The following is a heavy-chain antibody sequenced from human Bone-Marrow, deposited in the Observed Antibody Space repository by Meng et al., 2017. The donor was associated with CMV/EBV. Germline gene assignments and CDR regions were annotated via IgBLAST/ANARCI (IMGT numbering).Heavy chain of an antibody. Sequence: CKASGGNFNSQAMRWVRQTPGQGLEWMGGSNPIFGTANDGQKSKGRVTISVDKSTNTAYLALSSLTSEDTATYYCAASKYAIAPRQDYWGHGTLVTVSS. V-gene: IGHV1-69*06. J-gene: IGHJ4*01. D-gene: IGHD6-6*01. CDR1: GGNFNSQA. CDR3: AASKYAIAPRQDY. CDR2: SNPIFGTA.